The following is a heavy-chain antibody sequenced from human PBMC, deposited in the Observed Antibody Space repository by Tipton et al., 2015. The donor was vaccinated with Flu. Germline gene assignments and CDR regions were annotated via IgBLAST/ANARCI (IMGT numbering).Heavy chain of an antibody. D-gene: IGHD6-19*01. CDR2: IYNSGST. J-gene: IGHJ1*01. CDR1: GGSISSRSYY. CDR3: AREKDSRGSEYFQQ. V-gene: IGHV4-39*07. Sequence: TLSLTCTVSGGSISSRSYYWGWIRQPPGKGLEWIGNIYNSGSTYYNPSLKSRVTISIDTSKNQLSLRLSFVTAADTAVYYCAREKDSRGSEYFQQWGQGTLVTVS.